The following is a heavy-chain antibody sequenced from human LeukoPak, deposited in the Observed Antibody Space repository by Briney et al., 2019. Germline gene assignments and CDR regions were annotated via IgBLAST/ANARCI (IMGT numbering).Heavy chain of an antibody. V-gene: IGHV4-31*03. CDR1: GGSISIGGYY. CDR2: SYYSGST. Sequence: ASETLSLTCTVSGGSISIGGYYWSWIRQHPGQGLEWIGYSYYSGSTYHNPSLKSRVTISVDTSKNQFSLKLSSVTAADTAVYYCARDRDTAMGYFDYWGQGTLVTVSS. J-gene: IGHJ4*02. CDR3: ARDRDTAMGYFDY. D-gene: IGHD5-18*01.